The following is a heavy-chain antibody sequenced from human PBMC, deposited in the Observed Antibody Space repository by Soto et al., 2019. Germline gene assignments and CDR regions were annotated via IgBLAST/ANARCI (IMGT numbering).Heavy chain of an antibody. CDR3: TKALYCSSTSCYSGGDTFHI. J-gene: IGHJ3*02. V-gene: IGHV3-23*01. Sequence: GSLRLSCKASGFDFRSYAMSWVRQAPGKGLEWVSIISSTGESTYHTDATYYADSVRGRFSISRDNSKNTLSLQMNSLRAEDTAVYYCTKALYCSSTSCYSGGDTFHIWGQGTMVTVSS. CDR2: ISSTGEST. CDR1: GFDFRSYA. D-gene: IGHD2-2*01.